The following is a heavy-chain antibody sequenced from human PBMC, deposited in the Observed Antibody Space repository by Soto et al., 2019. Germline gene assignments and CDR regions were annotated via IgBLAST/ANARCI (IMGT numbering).Heavy chain of an antibody. Sequence: EVQLLESGGGLVQPGGSLRLSCAASGFTFSSYAMSWVRQAPGKGMEWVAAISGSGGSTYYADSVKGRFTISRDNXKNTLYLQLNSLRAEDAAVYYCAKDLVGSNADYFDYWGQGTLGTVSS. D-gene: IGHD2-15*01. CDR3: AKDLVGSNADYFDY. CDR2: ISGSGGST. V-gene: IGHV3-23*01. J-gene: IGHJ4*02. CDR1: GFTFSSYA.